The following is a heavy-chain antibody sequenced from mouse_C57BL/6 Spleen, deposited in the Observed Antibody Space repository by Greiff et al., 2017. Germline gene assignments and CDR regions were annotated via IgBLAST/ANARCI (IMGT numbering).Heavy chain of an antibody. CDR2: INPNNGGT. Sequence: EVQLQQSGPELVKPGASVKISCKASGYTFTDYYMNWVKQSHGKSLEWIGDINPNNGGTSYNQKFKGKATLTVDKSSSTAYMELRSLTSEDSAVYYCARSRTVADYWGQGTTLTVSS. D-gene: IGHD1-1*01. CDR1: GYTFTDYY. CDR3: ARSRTVADY. J-gene: IGHJ2*01. V-gene: IGHV1-26*01.